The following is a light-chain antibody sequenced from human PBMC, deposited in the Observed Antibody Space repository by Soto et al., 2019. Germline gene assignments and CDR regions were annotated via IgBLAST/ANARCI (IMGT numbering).Light chain of an antibody. V-gene: IGKV3-20*01. CDR1: QSVSSSY. J-gene: IGKJ1*01. CDR3: QQYGSSPT. CDR2: DVS. Sequence: EIVLTQSPGTLSLSPGERATLSCRSSQSVSSSYLAWYQHKPGQAPRLLIYDVSSRATGIPDRFSGSGSGTDFTLTISRLEPEDFSVYYCQQYGSSPTFGQGNKVEIK.